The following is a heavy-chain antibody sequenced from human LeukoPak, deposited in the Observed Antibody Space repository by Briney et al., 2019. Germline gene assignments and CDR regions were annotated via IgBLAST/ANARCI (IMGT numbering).Heavy chain of an antibody. V-gene: IGHV4-31*03. Sequence: SETLSLTCTVSGGSISSGGYYWSWIRQHPGKGLEWIGYIYYSGSTYYNPSLKSRVTISVDTSKNQFSLKLSSVTAADTAVYYCARDCTGGSCYSAYWFDPWGQGTLVTVSS. CDR2: IYYSGST. CDR1: GGSISSGGYY. CDR3: ARDCTGGSCYSAYWFDP. J-gene: IGHJ5*02. D-gene: IGHD2-15*01.